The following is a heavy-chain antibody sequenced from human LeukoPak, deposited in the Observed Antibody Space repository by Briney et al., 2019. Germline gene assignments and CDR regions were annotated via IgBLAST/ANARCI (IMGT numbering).Heavy chain of an antibody. CDR3: ASLRFGDSYFDF. Sequence: SETLTLTCKASNYSVRSDLHWSWLRPSPGRVLEWIASIYQSGHAYYSPSLKSRVLISFDTSKKELSLKINSVTATDTALYYCASLRFGDSYFDFWGQGTQVTVSS. D-gene: IGHD3-10*01. CDR2: IYQSGHA. J-gene: IGHJ4*02. CDR1: NYSVRSDLH. V-gene: IGHV4-38-2*02.